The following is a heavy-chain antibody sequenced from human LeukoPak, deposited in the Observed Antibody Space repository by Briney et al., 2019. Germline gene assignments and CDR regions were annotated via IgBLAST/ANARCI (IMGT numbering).Heavy chain of an antibody. Sequence: PGRSLRLSCAASGFIFDNFAIHWVRQAPGRGLEWVSIVSFDGTNNFYGDSVKGRFTVSRDNSNNTVYLHMNSLRPDDTAVYFCARDRNVVGADFDSWGQETLVTVSS. D-gene: IGHD4/OR15-4a*01. CDR3: ARDRNVVGADFDS. J-gene: IGHJ5*01. V-gene: IGHV3-30*04. CDR2: VSFDGTNN. CDR1: GFIFDNFA.